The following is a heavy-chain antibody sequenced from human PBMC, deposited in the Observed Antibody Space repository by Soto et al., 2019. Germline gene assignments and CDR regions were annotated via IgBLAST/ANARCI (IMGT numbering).Heavy chain of an antibody. Sequence: QVQLVQSGAEVRKPGASVKVSCKTSGYTLNDYYLHWVRQAPGQGLQWMGLVNPSGGSTTYAQQFQGRVTMTRDTSTRTFYMELTRLRFEDTAVYFCATLGGSYDWGQGTLFTISS. CDR3: ATLGGSYD. CDR1: GYTLNDYY. J-gene: IGHJ1*01. D-gene: IGHD2-15*01. CDR2: VNPSGGST. V-gene: IGHV1-46*02.